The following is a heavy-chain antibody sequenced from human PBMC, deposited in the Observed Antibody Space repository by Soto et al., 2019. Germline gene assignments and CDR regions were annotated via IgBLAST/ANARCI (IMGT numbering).Heavy chain of an antibody. V-gene: IGHV3-7*03. Sequence: GGSLRLSCAASGFTFSSYWMSWVRQAPGKGLEWVANIKQDGSEKYYVDSVKGRFTISRDNAKNSLYLQMNSLRAEDTAVYYCASGYRSGWYAFDIWGQGTMVTVSS. CDR1: GFTFSSYW. CDR3: ASGYRSGWYAFDI. J-gene: IGHJ3*02. CDR2: IKQDGSEK. D-gene: IGHD6-19*01.